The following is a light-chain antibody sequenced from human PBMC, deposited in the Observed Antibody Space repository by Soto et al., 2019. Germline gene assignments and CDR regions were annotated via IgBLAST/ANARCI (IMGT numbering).Light chain of an antibody. V-gene: IGKV4-1*01. CDR2: WAS. CDR3: QQFFTTPLT. Sequence: DIVMTQSPDSLSVSLGERATINCKPSQSILYRSNGKEYLAWYQQKPGHPPKLLIYWASTRESGVPDRFSGSGSVTDFTLTISSLQAEDVAGYYCQQFFTTPLTFGGGTRVEI. CDR1: QSILYRSNGKEY. J-gene: IGKJ4*01.